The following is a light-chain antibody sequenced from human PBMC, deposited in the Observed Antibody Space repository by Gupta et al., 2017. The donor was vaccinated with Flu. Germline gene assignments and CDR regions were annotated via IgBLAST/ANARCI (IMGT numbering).Light chain of an antibody. CDR1: RDISNY. Sequence: DIQMTPSPSSLSASVRDRVTNNCRASRDISNYLDWFQQKPGRAPKSLIYGASSLQSGVPSKFSGSGSGTDFTLTISSVEAEDVGTYYCKQCHTYPLTFGEGTRLEIK. J-gene: IGKJ4*01. CDR2: GAS. V-gene: IGKV1-16*02. CDR3: KQCHTYPLT.